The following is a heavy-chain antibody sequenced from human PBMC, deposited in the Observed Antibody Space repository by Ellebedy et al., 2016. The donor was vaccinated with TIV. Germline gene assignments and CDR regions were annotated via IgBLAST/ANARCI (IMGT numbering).Heavy chain of an antibody. J-gene: IGHJ4*02. CDR2: NNHRGST. CDR3: ARSQGRRKATDY. Sequence: SETLSLXXAVYAGSFSGYFWSWIRQSPGKGLEWIGENNHRGSTNYNPSLKSRVTISVDTSKNQFSLKLSSVTAADTAVYYCARSQGRRKATDYWGQGTRVTVSS. CDR1: AGSFSGYF. D-gene: IGHD5-12*01. V-gene: IGHV4-34*01.